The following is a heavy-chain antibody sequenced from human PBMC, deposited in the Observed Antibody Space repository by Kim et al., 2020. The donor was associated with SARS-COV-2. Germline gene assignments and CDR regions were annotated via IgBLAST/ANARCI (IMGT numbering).Heavy chain of an antibody. V-gene: IGHV3-48*03. CDR1: GFTFSNYE. CDR3: ARDSGSHIKQQLATYYFDN. J-gene: IGHJ4*02. Sequence: GGSLRLSCAASGFTFSNYEMNWVRQAPGKGLEWVSFISSSGSTIYYADSVKGRFTISRDNAMKSLYLQMNSLRAEDTAVYYCARDSGSHIKQQLATYYFDNWGQGTLVTVSS. CDR2: ISSSGSTI. D-gene: IGHD6-13*01.